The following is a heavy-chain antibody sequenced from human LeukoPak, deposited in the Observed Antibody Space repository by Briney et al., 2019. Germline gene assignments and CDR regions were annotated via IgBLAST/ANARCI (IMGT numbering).Heavy chain of an antibody. V-gene: IGHV3-21*01. J-gene: IGHJ4*02. Sequence: GGSLRLSCAASGFTFSSYSMNWVRQAPGKGLEWVSSISSSSSYIYYADSVKGRFTISRDNAKNSLYLQMNSLRAEDTAVYYCAKGGPIVVGPEYWGQGTLVTVSS. CDR2: ISSSSSYI. D-gene: IGHD3-22*01. CDR3: AKGGPIVVGPEY. CDR1: GFTFSSYS.